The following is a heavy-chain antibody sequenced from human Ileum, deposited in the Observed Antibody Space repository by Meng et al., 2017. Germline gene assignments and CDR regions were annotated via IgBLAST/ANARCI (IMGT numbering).Heavy chain of an antibody. CDR1: GASMSVVSY. Sequence: QVQLQESGPGLVKASETLSLTCSVSGASMSVVSYWSWVRQSPGKGLEWIGQIDHLGIAYYKPSLKSRVTMSIDQSKSQFSLRLTPVSAADTAVYYCARHGGYYQDFWGQGTLVTVSS. D-gene: IGHD4-23*01. CDR2: IDHLGIA. J-gene: IGHJ4*02. CDR3: ARHGGYYQDF. V-gene: IGHV4-4*02.